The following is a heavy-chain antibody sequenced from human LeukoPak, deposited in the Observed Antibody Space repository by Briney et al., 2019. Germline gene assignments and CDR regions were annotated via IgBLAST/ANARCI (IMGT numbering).Heavy chain of an antibody. V-gene: IGHV6-1*01. CDR2: TYYRSEWHT. CDR3: ASGWALS. Sequence: SQTLSLTCAVSGDSVSNKNAAWNWIRQSPSRGLEWLGRTYYRSEWHTDYAFTVKGRITINADTSKNQFSLQLGYVTPEDTAVYYCASGWALSWGQGTLVTVSS. J-gene: IGHJ5*02. CDR1: GDSVSNKNAA. D-gene: IGHD1-26*01.